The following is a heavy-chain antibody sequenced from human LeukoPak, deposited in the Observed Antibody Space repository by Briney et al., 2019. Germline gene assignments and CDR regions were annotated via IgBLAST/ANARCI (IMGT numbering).Heavy chain of an antibody. J-gene: IGHJ4*02. CDR1: GFTFSSYA. CDR2: ISVSGGNT. D-gene: IGHD3-22*01. Sequence: GGSLRLSCAASGFTFSSYAMSWVRQAPGKGLEWVSVISVSGGNTYYADSVKGRFTISRDNSKDTLFLQMNSLRAEDTALYYCAKDNSAYYSDYWGQGTPVTVSS. V-gene: IGHV3-23*01. CDR3: AKDNSAYYSDY.